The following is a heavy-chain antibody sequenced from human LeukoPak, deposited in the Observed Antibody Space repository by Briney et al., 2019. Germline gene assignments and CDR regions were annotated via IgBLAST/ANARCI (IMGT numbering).Heavy chain of an antibody. CDR1: GFKFSDNA. D-gene: IGHD5-24*01. CDR2: IKQDGSEK. Sequence: PGGSLRLSCAGTGFKFSDNAMHWVRQAPGKGLEWVADIKQDGSEKYYVDSAKGRFTISRDNAKNSLYLQMNSLRAEDTAVYYCAREDGYNYPPYFDYWGQGTLVIVSS. CDR3: AREDGYNYPPYFDY. V-gene: IGHV3-7*01. J-gene: IGHJ4*02.